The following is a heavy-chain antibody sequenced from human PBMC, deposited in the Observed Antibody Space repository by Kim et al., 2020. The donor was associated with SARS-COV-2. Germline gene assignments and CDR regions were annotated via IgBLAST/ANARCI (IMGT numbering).Heavy chain of an antibody. D-gene: IGHD1-1*01. CDR1: GFTFDDYA. CDR3: AKXMTGTGKVDY. Sequence: GGSLRLSCAASGFTFDDYAMHWVRQAPGKGLEWVSLISGDGGSTYYADSVKGRFTISRDNSKNSLYLQMNILRTEDTALYYCAKXMTGTGKVDYWGQGTLVTVSS. CDR2: ISGDGGST. J-gene: IGHJ4*02. V-gene: IGHV3-43*02.